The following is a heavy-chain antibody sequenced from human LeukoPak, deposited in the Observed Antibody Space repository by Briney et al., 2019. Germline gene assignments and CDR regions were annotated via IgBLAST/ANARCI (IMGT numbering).Heavy chain of an antibody. V-gene: IGHV1-2*02. D-gene: IGHD6-13*01. J-gene: IGHJ3*02. Sequence: ASVKVSCKASGYTFTGYYMHWVRQAPGQGLEWMGWINPNSGGTNCAQKFQGRVTMTRDTSISTAYMELSRLRSDDTAVYYCARLGSSRSWYGGAFDIWGQGTMVTVSS. CDR2: INPNSGGT. CDR3: ARLGSSRSWYGGAFDI. CDR1: GYTFTGYY.